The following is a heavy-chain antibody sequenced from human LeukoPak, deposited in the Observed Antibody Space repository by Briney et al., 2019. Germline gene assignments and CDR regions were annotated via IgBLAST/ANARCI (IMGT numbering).Heavy chain of an antibody. J-gene: IGHJ4*02. Sequence: PSETLSLTCTVSGGSISSGGYYWSWIRQHPGKGLEWIGYIYYSGGTYYNPSLKSRVTISADTSKNQFSLKLSSVTAADTAVYYCASGRASYALMIWSGYFFDYWGQGTLVTVSS. CDR2: IYYSGGT. D-gene: IGHD3-3*01. CDR3: ASGRASYALMIWSGYFFDY. CDR1: GGSISSGGYY. V-gene: IGHV4-31*03.